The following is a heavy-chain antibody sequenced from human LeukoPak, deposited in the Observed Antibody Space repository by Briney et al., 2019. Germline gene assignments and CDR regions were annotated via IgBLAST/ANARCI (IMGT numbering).Heavy chain of an antibody. V-gene: IGHV3-73*01. Sequence: PGGSLRLSCAASGFTFSGSAMHWVRQASGKGLEWVGRIRSKANSYATAYAASVKGRFTISRDDSKNTAYLQMNSLKTEDTAVYYCTRGYCSGGSCYYYYYYTDVWGKGTTVTVSS. CDR3: TRGYCSGGSCYYYYYYTDV. J-gene: IGHJ6*03. CDR1: GFTFSGSA. CDR2: IRSKANSYAT. D-gene: IGHD2-15*01.